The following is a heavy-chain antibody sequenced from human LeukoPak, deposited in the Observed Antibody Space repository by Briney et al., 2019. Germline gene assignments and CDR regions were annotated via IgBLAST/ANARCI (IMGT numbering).Heavy chain of an antibody. Sequence: GGSLRLSCAASGFTVSFNYMSWVRQAPGKGLEWISAIYSGGSTYYADSVTGRCTISRDDSQSTLYLQMNSLRAQDTAIYYCARAQWRTYSYYYMDVWGKGTTVTVSS. CDR3: ARAQWRTYSYYYMDV. D-gene: IGHD6-19*01. CDR2: IYSGGST. V-gene: IGHV3-53*01. J-gene: IGHJ6*03. CDR1: GFTVSFNY.